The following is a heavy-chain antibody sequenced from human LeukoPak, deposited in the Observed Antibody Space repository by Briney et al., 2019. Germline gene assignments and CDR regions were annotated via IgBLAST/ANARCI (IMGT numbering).Heavy chain of an antibody. Sequence: ASVKVSCKASGYTFTGYYMHWVRQAPGQGLEWMGWINPNSGGTNYAHKFQGRVTMTRDTSISTAYMELSRLRSDETAMYYCARVFAVAGTRRVYFQHWGQGTLVTVSS. J-gene: IGHJ1*01. CDR2: INPNSGGT. CDR3: ARVFAVAGTRRVYFQH. D-gene: IGHD6-19*01. V-gene: IGHV1-2*07. CDR1: GYTFTGYY.